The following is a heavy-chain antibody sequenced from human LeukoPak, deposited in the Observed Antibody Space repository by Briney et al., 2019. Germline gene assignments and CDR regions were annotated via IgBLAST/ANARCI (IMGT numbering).Heavy chain of an antibody. V-gene: IGHV3-23*01. D-gene: IGHD7-27*01. CDR3: ARERLGGSDY. CDR1: GLTFSSYA. J-gene: IGHJ4*02. CDR2: ISGSGGST. Sequence: GGSLRLSCAASGLTFSSYAMSWVRQAPGEGLEWVSSISGSGGSTYYADSVKGRFTISRDNSKNTLYLQMNSLRAEDTAVYYCARERLGGSDYWGQGTLVTVSS.